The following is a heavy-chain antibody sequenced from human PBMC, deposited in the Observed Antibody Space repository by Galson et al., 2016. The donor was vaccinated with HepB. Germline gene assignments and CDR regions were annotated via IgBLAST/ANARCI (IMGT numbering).Heavy chain of an antibody. CDR2: IYPDSGGA. Sequence: QSGAEVKKPGESLRISCKASGYTFTDYYIHWVRQAPGQGLEWMGRIYPDSGGANYAERFQGRVTMTRDTSITTAYMELSRLRSDDTAVYYCAGDESDTATVGLFYSWGQGTLVTVSS. CDR3: AGDESDTATVGLFYS. J-gene: IGHJ4*02. V-gene: IGHV1-2*02. D-gene: IGHD5-18*01. CDR1: GYTFTDYY.